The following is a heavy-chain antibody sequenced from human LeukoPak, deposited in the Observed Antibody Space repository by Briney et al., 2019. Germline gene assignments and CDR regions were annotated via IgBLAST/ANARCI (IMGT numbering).Heavy chain of an antibody. CDR1: GFTFSSYS. D-gene: IGHD1-26*01. Sequence: PGGSLRLSCAASGFTFSSYSMNWVRQAPGKGLEWVSSISSSSSYIYYADSVKGRFTISRDNAKNSLYLQMNSLRAEDTAVYCCAREVGDSGSYYPLDYWGQGTLVTVSS. J-gene: IGHJ4*02. CDR2: ISSSSSYI. CDR3: AREVGDSGSYYPLDY. V-gene: IGHV3-21*01.